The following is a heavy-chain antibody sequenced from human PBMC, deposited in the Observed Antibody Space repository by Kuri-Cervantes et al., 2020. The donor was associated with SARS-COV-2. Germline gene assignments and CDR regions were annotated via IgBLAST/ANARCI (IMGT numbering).Heavy chain of an antibody. V-gene: IGHV3-9*01. Sequence: GGSLRLSCAASGFTFDDYAMHWVRQAPGKGLEWVSGISWNSGSIGYADSVKGRFTISRDNAKNSLYLQMNSLRAEDTAVYYCARGLGYCSSTSCYMKSDYYYYGMDVWGQGTTVTVSS. J-gene: IGHJ6*02. D-gene: IGHD2-2*02. CDR1: GFTFDDYA. CDR3: ARGLGYCSSTSCYMKSDYYYYGMDV. CDR2: ISWNSGSI.